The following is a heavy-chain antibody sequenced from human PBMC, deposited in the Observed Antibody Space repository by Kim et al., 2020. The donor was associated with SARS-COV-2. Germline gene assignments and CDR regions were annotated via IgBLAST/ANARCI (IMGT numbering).Heavy chain of an antibody. CDR1: GYTFTSYY. Sequence: ASVKVSCKASGYTFTSYYMHWVRQAPGQGLEWMGIINPSGGSTSYAQKFQGRVTMTRDTSTSTVYMELSSLRSEDTAVYYCARVWMYYYDSSGYFGAFDIWGQGTMVTVSS. D-gene: IGHD3-22*01. CDR2: INPSGGST. J-gene: IGHJ3*02. V-gene: IGHV1-46*01. CDR3: ARVWMYYYDSSGYFGAFDI.